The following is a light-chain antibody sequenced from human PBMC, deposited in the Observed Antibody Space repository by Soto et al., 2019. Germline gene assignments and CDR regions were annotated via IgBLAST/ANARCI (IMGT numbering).Light chain of an antibody. CDR3: QQYDRSLWT. Sequence: EIVLTQSPGTLSLSPGERAILSCRASQNIPSNYLAWFQQKPGQAPRLLIYEASSRATGIPDRISGSGSGSDFTLTISRLEPEDFAVYYCQQYDRSLWTFGQGTKVEIK. CDR1: QNIPSNY. V-gene: IGKV3-20*01. CDR2: EAS. J-gene: IGKJ1*01.